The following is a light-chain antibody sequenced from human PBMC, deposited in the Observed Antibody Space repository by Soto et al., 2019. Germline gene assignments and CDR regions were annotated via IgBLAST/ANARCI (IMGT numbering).Light chain of an antibody. CDR3: QHYNDWPPTWT. V-gene: IGKV3-15*01. CDR1: QSVSNK. Sequence: EIGMTQSPATLSVSPGERATLSCRASQSVSNKLTWYQQKPGQAPRVLIFGASTRATGIPARFSGSGSGTEFTLTISSLQSEDFAVYYCQHYNDWPPTWTFGQGTRVEIK. J-gene: IGKJ1*01. CDR2: GAS.